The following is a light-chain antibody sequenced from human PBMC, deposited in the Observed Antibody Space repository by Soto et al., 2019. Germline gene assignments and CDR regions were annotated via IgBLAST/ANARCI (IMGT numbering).Light chain of an antibody. CDR1: SSNIGAGYD. CDR2: GNT. Sequence: QSVLTQPPSVSGAPGQRVTISCTGSSSNIGAGYDVHWYQQLPGTAPKLLIYGNTKRPSGVPDRFSGSKSGTSASLAITGLQAEDEADYYCQSYDSSLSAGVFGGGTKLTVL. V-gene: IGLV1-40*01. J-gene: IGLJ3*02. CDR3: QSYDSSLSAGV.